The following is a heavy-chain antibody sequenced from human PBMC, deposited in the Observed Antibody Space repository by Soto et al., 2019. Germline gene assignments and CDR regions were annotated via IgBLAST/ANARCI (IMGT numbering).Heavy chain of an antibody. D-gene: IGHD6-6*01. Sequence: SETLSLTCTVSGGSISSSSYYWGWIRQPPGKGLEWIGSIYYSGSTYYNPSLKSRVTISVDTSKNQFSLKLSSVTAADTAVYYCARHEYSSPPVGFDYWGQGTLVTVSS. CDR1: GGSISSSSYY. J-gene: IGHJ4*02. V-gene: IGHV4-39*01. CDR3: ARHEYSSPPVGFDY. CDR2: IYYSGST.